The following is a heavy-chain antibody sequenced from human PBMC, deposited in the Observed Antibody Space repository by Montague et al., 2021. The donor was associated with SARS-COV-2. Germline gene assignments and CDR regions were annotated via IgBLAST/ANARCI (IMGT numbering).Heavy chain of an antibody. D-gene: IGHD6-13*01. V-gene: IGHV4-39*01. CDR3: ARSYSGSWQNDF. CDR1: GGSIMSSNYY. J-gene: IGHJ4*02. Sequence: SETLSLTCTVSGGSIMSSNYYWGWIRQPPGKGLEWIGSIYYSGGTYYNPSLKSRVTISVDTSKNQFSLKLSSVTAADTAVYYCARSYSGSWQNDFWGQGTLVTVSS. CDR2: IYYSGGT.